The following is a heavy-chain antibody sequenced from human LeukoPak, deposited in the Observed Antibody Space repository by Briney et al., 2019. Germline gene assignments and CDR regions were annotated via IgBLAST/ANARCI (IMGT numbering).Heavy chain of an antibody. CDR2: IQQDGSET. J-gene: IGHJ4*02. D-gene: IGHD6-19*01. CDR1: GFTLSNYW. V-gene: IGHV3-7*01. CDR3: ARARHRSGWNFDL. Sequence: PGGSLRLSCAVSGFTLSNYWMTWLRQTPGKGLEWMANIQQDGSETYYVDSVEGRFTISRDNAKNSLYLQMNSLSGEDTAVYYCARARHRSGWNFDLWGQGTLVTVSS.